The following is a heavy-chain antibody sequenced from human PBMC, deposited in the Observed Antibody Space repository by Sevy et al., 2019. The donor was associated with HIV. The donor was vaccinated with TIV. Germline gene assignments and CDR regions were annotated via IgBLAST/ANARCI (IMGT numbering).Heavy chain of an antibody. CDR1: GFTFSSYG. CDR3: AKVADYYYDVYYFDY. J-gene: IGHJ4*02. D-gene: IGHD1-26*01. Sequence: GGSLRLSCAASGFTFSSYGMHWVRQAPGKGLEGVAFIRYDGSNKYYADSVKGRFTISRDNSKNTLYLQMNSLRAEDTAVYYCAKVADYYYDVYYFDYWGQGTLVTVSS. CDR2: IRYDGSNK. V-gene: IGHV3-30*02.